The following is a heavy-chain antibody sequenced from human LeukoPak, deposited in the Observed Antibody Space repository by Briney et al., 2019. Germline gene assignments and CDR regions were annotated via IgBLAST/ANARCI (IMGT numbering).Heavy chain of an antibody. CDR1: GFTVITND. D-gene: IGHD1-14*01. Sequence: GGSLRLSCAASGFTVITNDMTWVRQAAGKGLEWVSLLYSDGNTKYADSVQGRFTISRDNSKNTLYLEMNSLSPDDTAVYYCARGVEPLAANTLAYWGQGTLVTVPS. CDR2: LYSDGNT. V-gene: IGHV3-53*01. CDR3: ARGVEPLAANTLAY. J-gene: IGHJ4*02.